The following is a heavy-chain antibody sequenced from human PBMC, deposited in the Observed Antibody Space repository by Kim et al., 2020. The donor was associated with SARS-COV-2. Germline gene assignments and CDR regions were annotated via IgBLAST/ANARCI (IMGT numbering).Heavy chain of an antibody. CDR3: AKDALGGLRLGELSLFGAFDI. D-gene: IGHD3-16*02. CDR1: GFTFSSYA. Sequence: GGSLRLSCAASGFTFSSYAMSWVRQAPGKGLEWVSAISGSGGSTYYADSVKGRFTISRDNSKNTLYLQMNSLRAEDTAIYYCAKDALGGLRLGELSLFGAFDIWGQGTMVTVSS. CDR2: ISGSGGST. J-gene: IGHJ3*02. V-gene: IGHV3-23*01.